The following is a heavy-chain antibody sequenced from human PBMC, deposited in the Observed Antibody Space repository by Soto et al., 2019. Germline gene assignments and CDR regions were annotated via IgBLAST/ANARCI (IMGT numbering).Heavy chain of an antibody. CDR1: GGTFSSYA. D-gene: IGHD6-6*01. CDR3: ASSRIAARLSAYYYGMDV. J-gene: IGHJ6*02. Sequence: QVQLVQSGAEVKKPGSSVKVSCKASGGTFSSYAISWVRQAPGQGLEWMGGIIPIFGTANYAQKFQGRVTITADESTSAACMELSSLRSEDTAVYSCASSRIAARLSAYYYGMDVWGQGTTVTVSS. V-gene: IGHV1-69*01. CDR2: IIPIFGTA.